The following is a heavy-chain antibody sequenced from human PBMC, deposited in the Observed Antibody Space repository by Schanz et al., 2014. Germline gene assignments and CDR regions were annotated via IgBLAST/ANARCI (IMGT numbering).Heavy chain of an antibody. V-gene: IGHV1-46*01. J-gene: IGHJ6*02. D-gene: IGHD4-4*01. CDR2: IHSTGGTT. CDR3: ASALTTWGGMDV. CDR1: GYTFTGYY. Sequence: QVLLVQSGAEVKQPGASVKVSCKASGYTFTGYYIHWVRQAPGQGLEWMGIIHSTGGTTSHAQKFQGRVTMTGDMSTSTVYMELSSLRSEDTAVYYCASALTTWGGMDVWGQGTTVTVSS.